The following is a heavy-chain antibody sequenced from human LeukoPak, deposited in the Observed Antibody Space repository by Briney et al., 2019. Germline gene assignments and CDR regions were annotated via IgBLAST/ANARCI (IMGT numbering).Heavy chain of an antibody. Sequence: AGGSLRLSCTASGYIFSSYGIHWVRQAPGKGLHWVTFIRYDGTNQYYADSVKGRFTVSRDNSKNTVYLQMNSLRPDDTAIYYCAKDAYGALDYWGQGTLVTVSS. V-gene: IGHV3-30*02. CDR3: AKDAYGALDY. J-gene: IGHJ4*02. CDR2: IRYDGTNQ. D-gene: IGHD4-17*01. CDR1: GYIFSSYG.